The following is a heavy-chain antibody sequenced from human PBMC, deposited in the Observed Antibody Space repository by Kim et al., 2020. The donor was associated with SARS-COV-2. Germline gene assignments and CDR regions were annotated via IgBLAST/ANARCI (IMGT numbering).Heavy chain of an antibody. CDR3: ARGMDIVVVVAATPGVTGAFDI. CDR1: GFTFSSYE. CDR2: ISSSGSTI. D-gene: IGHD2-15*01. J-gene: IGHJ3*02. V-gene: IGHV3-48*03. Sequence: GGSLRLSCAASGFTFSSYEMNWVRQAPGKGLEWVSYISSSGSTIYYADSVKGRFTISRDNAKNSLYLQMNSLRAEDTAVYYCARGMDIVVVVAATPGVTGAFDIWGQGTMVTVAS.